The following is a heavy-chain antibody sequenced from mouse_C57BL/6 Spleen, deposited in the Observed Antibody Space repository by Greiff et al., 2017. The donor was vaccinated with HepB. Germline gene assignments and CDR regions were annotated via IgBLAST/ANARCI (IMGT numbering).Heavy chain of an antibody. CDR3: ANYDYEAYYAMGY. CDR1: GYTFTSYW. D-gene: IGHD2-4*01. CDR2: IHPNSGST. J-gene: IGHJ4*01. V-gene: IGHV1-64*01. Sequence: QVQLQQPGAELVKPGASVKLSCKASGYTFTSYWMHWVKQRPGQGLEWIGMIHPNSGSTNYNEKFKSKATLTVDKSSSTAYMQLSSLTSGDSAVYYCANYDYEAYYAMGYWGQGTSATGSS.